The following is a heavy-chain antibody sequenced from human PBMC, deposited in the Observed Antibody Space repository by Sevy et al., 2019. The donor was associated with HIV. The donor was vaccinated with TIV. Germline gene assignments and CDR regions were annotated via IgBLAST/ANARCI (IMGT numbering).Heavy chain of an antibody. J-gene: IGHJ5*02. Sequence: GGSLRLSCAASGFTFSSYSMNWVRQAPGKGLEWVSSISSSSSYIYYADSVKGRFTISRDNAKNSLYLQMNSLRAEDTAVYYCATTTGGYCSSTSCYFNWLDPWGQGTLVTVSS. D-gene: IGHD2-2*01. CDR1: GFTFSSYS. CDR2: ISSSSSYI. V-gene: IGHV3-21*01. CDR3: ATTTGGYCSSTSCYFNWLDP.